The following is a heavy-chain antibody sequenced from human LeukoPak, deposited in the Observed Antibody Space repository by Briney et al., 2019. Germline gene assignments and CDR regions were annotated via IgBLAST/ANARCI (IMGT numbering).Heavy chain of an antibody. J-gene: IGHJ4*02. Sequence: ASVKVSCKASGGTFSSYAISWVRQAPGQGLEWMGWINAYNGNRNYAQNLQDRVTMTTDTSTSTAYMELRSLRSDDTALYFCARNYDRRPFDYWGQGILVTVSS. D-gene: IGHD3-22*01. CDR3: ARNYDRRPFDY. CDR1: GGTFSSYA. CDR2: INAYNGNR. V-gene: IGHV1-18*01.